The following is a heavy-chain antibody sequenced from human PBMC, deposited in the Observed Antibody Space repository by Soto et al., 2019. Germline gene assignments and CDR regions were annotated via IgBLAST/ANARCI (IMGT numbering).Heavy chain of an antibody. CDR1: GGSMNAHF. J-gene: IGHJ4*02. Sequence: SETLSLTCTVSGGSMNAHFWSWIRQSAGKGLEWIGHIHISGTTTYNPSLKSRVTISVDTSKNQFSLKLSSVTAADTAVYYCARLKYYYDSSGYYAFDYWGQGTLVTVSS. CDR3: ARLKYYYDSSGYYAFDY. CDR2: IHISGTT. D-gene: IGHD3-22*01. V-gene: IGHV4-4*07.